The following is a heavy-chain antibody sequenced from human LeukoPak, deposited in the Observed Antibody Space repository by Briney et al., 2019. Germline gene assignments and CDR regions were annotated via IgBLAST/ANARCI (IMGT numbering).Heavy chain of an antibody. CDR3: ARASGPFDF. Sequence: PGGALRLGGAASGFIFSTYGLHWVRQAPGKGLEWVAVIFSDGYTKYYAASVKDRFTISRDNSKNTLYLHMNSLIPGDTGVYYCARASGPFDFWGQGTLLTVSS. CDR1: GFIFSTYG. V-gene: IGHV3-33*01. J-gene: IGHJ4*02. CDR2: IFSDGYTK. D-gene: IGHD3-10*01.